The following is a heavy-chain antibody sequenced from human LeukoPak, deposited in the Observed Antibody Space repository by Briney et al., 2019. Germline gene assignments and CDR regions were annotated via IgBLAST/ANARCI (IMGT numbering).Heavy chain of an antibody. CDR2: ISYDGSNK. CDR1: GFTFSSYA. J-gene: IGHJ3*02. V-gene: IGHV3-30-3*01. Sequence: GRSLRLSCAASGFTFSSYAMHWVRQAPGKGLEWVAVISYDGSNKYYADSVKGRFTISRDNSKNTLYLQMNSLRAEDTAVYYCARDLNIVVVVAAPGAFDIWGQGTMVTVSS. D-gene: IGHD2-15*01. CDR3: ARDLNIVVVVAAPGAFDI.